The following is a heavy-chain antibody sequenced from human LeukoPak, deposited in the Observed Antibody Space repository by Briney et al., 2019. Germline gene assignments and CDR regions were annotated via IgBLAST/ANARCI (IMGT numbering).Heavy chain of an antibody. CDR1: GYTFTGFY. J-gene: IGHJ5*02. Sequence: ASVKVSCKASGYTFTGFYIHWVRQAPGQGLEWMGWINPNSGGTKYAQRFRGRVTMTRDTSISTAYMELNSLRSDDTAVYHCARDLIISITSCPPPWGQGTLVTVSS. CDR2: INPNSGGT. V-gene: IGHV1-2*02. D-gene: IGHD1-20*01. CDR3: ARDLIISITSCPPP.